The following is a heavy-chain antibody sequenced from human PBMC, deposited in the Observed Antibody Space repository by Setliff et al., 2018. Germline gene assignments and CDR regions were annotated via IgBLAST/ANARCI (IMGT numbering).Heavy chain of an antibody. CDR1: GYNFITFG. CDR3: ARGPPDFVVVPAAAKFDY. CDR2: ISPYNEKT. Sequence: ASVKVSCKTSGYNFITFGISWVRQAPGQGLEWMGWISPYNEKTNYAEKFQGRVTMTTDTSTTTVYMEVRSLRSDDTAVYYCARGPPDFVVVPAAAKFDYWGLGTLVTVSS. D-gene: IGHD2-2*01. J-gene: IGHJ4*02. V-gene: IGHV1-18*01.